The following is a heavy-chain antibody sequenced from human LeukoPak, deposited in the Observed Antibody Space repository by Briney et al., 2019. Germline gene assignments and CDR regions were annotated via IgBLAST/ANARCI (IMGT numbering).Heavy chain of an antibody. J-gene: IGHJ5*02. CDR3: ARGYSSSWYFNWFDP. CDR2: IYTSGST. Sequence: SETLSLNCTVSGGSISSYYWSWIRQPARKGLEWIGRIYTSGSTNYNPSLKSRVTISVDTSKNQFSLKLSSVTAADTAVYYCARGYSSSWYFNWFDPWGQGTLVTVSS. CDR1: GGSISSYY. D-gene: IGHD6-13*01. V-gene: IGHV4-4*07.